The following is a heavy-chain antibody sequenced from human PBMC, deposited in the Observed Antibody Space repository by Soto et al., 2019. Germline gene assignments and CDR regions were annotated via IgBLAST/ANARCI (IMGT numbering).Heavy chain of an antibody. CDR1: GGSISSGWYD. J-gene: IGHJ5*01. Sequence: PXESLSLPVTVSGGSISSGWYDWSWILQHPGKVLEWIGYIYYSGSTYYNPSLKSRVTISVDTSKNQFSLKLSSVTAEDTAVYYCARGGAHMVRGPKGIIWFDSWGQGTLVTVSS. CDR3: ARGGAHMVRGPKGIIWFDS. D-gene: IGHD3-10*01. V-gene: IGHV4-31*02. CDR2: IYYSGST.